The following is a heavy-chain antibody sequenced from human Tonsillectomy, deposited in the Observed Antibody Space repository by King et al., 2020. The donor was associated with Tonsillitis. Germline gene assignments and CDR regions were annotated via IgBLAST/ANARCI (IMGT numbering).Heavy chain of an antibody. CDR1: GGSISSNTYY. CDR3: ARRPGGLLTNYVDY. V-gene: IGHV4-39*07. CDR2: FYYSGGT. D-gene: IGHD2-15*01. J-gene: IGHJ4*02. Sequence: LQLQESGPGLVKPSETLSLTCTVSGGSISSNTYYWGWIRQPPGKGLECIGSFYYSGGTYYNPSLKSRVTISVDTSKNQFSLKLSSVTAADTAVYYCARRPGGLLTNYVDYWGQGTLVTGSS.